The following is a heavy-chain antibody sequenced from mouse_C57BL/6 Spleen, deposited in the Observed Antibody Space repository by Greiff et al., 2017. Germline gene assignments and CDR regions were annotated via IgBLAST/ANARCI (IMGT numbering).Heavy chain of an antibody. V-gene: IGHV1-69*01. CDR3: ARKEGYLYWYFDV. J-gene: IGHJ1*03. CDR1: GYTFTSYW. CDR2: IDPSDSYT. Sequence: VQLQQPGAELVMPGASVKLSCKASGYTFTSYWMHWVKQMPGQGLEWIGEIDPSDSYTNYNQKFKGKSTLTVDKSSSTAYMQLSSLTSEDSAVXYCARKEGYLYWYFDVWGTGTTVTVAS. D-gene: IGHD3-1*01.